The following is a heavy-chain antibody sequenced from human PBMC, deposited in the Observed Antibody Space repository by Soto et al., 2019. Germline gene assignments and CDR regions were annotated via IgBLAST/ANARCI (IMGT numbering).Heavy chain of an antibody. D-gene: IGHD3-10*01. CDR3: ARDLTSVRGS. V-gene: IGHV1-69*01. J-gene: IGHJ4*02. CDR2: IIPIFDAT. Sequence: QVQMVQSGAEVKKPGSSARVSCKVSGGTFSRHSISWVRQAPGQGLEWMGGIIPIFDATQYAQKFQGRLTITADESTTTFHMDLSGLRPEDTAIYDCARDLTSVRGSWGQGILVTVS. CDR1: GGTFSRHS.